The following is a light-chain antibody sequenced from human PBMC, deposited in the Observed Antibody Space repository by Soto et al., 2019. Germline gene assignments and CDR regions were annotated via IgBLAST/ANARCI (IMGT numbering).Light chain of an antibody. Sequence: DIQMTQSPSTLSASVGDRVTITCRASQSISSWLAWYQQKPGKAPKLLIYKASSLESGVPSRFSGSGSGTEFTLTVSGLQPDDFATYYCQQYNNYLWTFGQGTKVEI. J-gene: IGKJ1*01. CDR3: QQYNNYLWT. CDR2: KAS. CDR1: QSISSW. V-gene: IGKV1-5*03.